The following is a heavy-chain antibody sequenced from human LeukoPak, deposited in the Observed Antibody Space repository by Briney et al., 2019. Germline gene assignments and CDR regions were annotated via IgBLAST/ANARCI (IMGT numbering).Heavy chain of an antibody. CDR3: ARERGATASAFDI. D-gene: IGHD3-16*01. Sequence: GGSLRLSCAASGFTFSSYAMSWVRQAPGKGLEWVSAISGSGGSTYYADSVKGRFTISRDNSKNTLYLHMSSLTAEDTAVYFCARERGATASAFDIWGQGTMVAVSS. V-gene: IGHV3-23*01. CDR2: ISGSGGST. CDR1: GFTFSSYA. J-gene: IGHJ3*02.